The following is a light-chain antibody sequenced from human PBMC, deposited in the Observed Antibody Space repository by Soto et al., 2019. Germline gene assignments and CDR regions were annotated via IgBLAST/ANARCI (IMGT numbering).Light chain of an antibody. V-gene: IGKV1-5*01. CDR2: DAS. J-gene: IGKJ1*01. Sequence: DIQMTQSPSTLSASVGGRVAITFRASQSISSWLAWYQQKPGKAPKILIYDASSLESGVPSSFSGSGSGTEFTLTSSSLQTDDFATYYCQQYNSYSLTFGQGTKVDIK. CDR1: QSISSW. CDR3: QQYNSYSLT.